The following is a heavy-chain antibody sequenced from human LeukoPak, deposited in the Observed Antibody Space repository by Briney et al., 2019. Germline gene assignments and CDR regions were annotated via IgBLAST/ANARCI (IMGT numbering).Heavy chain of an antibody. Sequence: ASVKVSCKASGYTFTGYYMHWVRQAPGQGLEWMGWINPNSGGTNYAQKFQGRVTMTRDTSISTAYMELSRLRSDDTAVDDCAXXXXXXXXXYYFDYWGQGTLVTVSS. V-gene: IGHV1-2*02. CDR1: GYTFTGYY. CDR2: INPNSGGT. J-gene: IGHJ4*02. CDR3: AXXXXXXXXXYYFDY.